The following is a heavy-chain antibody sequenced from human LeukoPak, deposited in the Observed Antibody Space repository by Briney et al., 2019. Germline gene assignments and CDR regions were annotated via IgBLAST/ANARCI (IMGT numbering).Heavy chain of an antibody. J-gene: IGHJ4*02. CDR3: ARGPRLYYYDSSGYYYY. V-gene: IGHV4-34*01. Sequence: SETLSLTCAVYGGSFSGYYWSWIRQPPGRGLEWIGEINHSGSTNYNPSLKSRVTISVDTSKNQFSLKLSSVTAADTAVYFCARGPRLYYYDSSGYYYYWGQGTLVTVSS. CDR2: INHSGST. D-gene: IGHD3-22*01. CDR1: GGSFSGYY.